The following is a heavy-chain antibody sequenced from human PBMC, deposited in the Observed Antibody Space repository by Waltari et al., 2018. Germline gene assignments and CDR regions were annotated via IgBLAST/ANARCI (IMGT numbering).Heavy chain of an antibody. CDR3: ARVITAAGIDY. V-gene: IGHV4-61*02. Sequence: QVQLQESGPGLVKPSQTLSLTCTVSGGSISSGDYYWSWIRQPPGKGLEWIGRIYTSGSTNYNPSLKMRDTMSVDTSKNQFSLNLSSVTAADTAVYYCARVITAAGIDYWGQGTLVTVSS. CDR2: IYTSGST. D-gene: IGHD6-13*01. J-gene: IGHJ4*02. CDR1: GGSISSGDYY.